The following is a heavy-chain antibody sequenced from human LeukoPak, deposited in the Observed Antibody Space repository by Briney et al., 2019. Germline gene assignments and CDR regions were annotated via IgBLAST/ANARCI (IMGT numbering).Heavy chain of an antibody. CDR2: INHSGST. V-gene: IGHV4-34*01. J-gene: IGHJ6*03. D-gene: IGHD2-8*02. CDR3: ARLVAVPPYYYYYMDV. Sequence: SGTLSLTCAVYGGSFSGYYWSWIRQPPGKGLEWIGEINHSGSTNYNPSLKSRVTISVDTSKNQFSLKLSSVTAADTAVYYCARLVAVPPYYYYYMDVWGKGTTVTISS. CDR1: GGSFSGYY.